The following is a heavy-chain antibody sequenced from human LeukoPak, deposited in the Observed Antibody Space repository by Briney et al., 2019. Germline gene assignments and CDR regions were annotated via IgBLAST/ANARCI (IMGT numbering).Heavy chain of an antibody. V-gene: IGHV4-59*01. J-gene: IGHJ4*02. CDR3: AREDRSGWSFDY. CDR1: GGSISSYY. D-gene: IGHD6-19*01. Sequence: SETLSLTCTVSGGSISSYYWSWIRRPPGKGLEWIGYIYYSGSTNYNPSLKSRVTISVDTSKNQFSLKLSSVTAADTAVYYCAREDRSGWSFDYWGQGTLVTVSS. CDR2: IYYSGST.